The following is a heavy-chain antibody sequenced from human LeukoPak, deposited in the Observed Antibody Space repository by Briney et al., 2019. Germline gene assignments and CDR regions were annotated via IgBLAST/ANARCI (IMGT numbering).Heavy chain of an antibody. CDR3: AKQLWSGELLYPY. D-gene: IGHD3-10*01. V-gene: IGHV3-30*02. CDR2: IRYDGSNK. Sequence: GGSLRLSCAASGFTFSSYGMHWVRQAPGKGLEWVAFIRYDGSNKYYADSVKGRFTISRDNSKNTLYLQMNSLRAEDTAVYYCAKQLWSGELLYPYWGQGTLVTVSS. J-gene: IGHJ4*02. CDR1: GFTFSSYG.